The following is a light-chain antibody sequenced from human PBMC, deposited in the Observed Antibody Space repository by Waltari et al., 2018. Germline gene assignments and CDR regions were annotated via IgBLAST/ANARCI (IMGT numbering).Light chain of an antibody. J-gene: IGKJ1*01. CDR2: DAS. V-gene: IGKV3-11*01. Sequence: EIVLTQSPPTLSLSPGESATLSCRASQSVSSYLAWYQQKPGQDRRLLIYDASNRATGIPARFSGSGSGTDFTLTISSLEPEDFAVYYCQQRSNWPRTFGQGTKVEIK. CDR1: QSVSSY. CDR3: QQRSNWPRT.